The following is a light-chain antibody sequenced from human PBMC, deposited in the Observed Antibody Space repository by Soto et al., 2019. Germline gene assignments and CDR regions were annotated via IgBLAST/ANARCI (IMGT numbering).Light chain of an antibody. CDR1: ESICRS. J-gene: IGKJ1*01. CDR2: DSS. Sequence: IVLTQSPVSLSLSPGERATLSCRASESICRSLAWYQQRPCQAPRLLIYDSSNRATGIPARFSGSGSGTDFTLTISRLEPEDFAVYYCQQYGSSGTFGQGTKVDIK. CDR3: QQYGSSGT. V-gene: IGKV3-20*01.